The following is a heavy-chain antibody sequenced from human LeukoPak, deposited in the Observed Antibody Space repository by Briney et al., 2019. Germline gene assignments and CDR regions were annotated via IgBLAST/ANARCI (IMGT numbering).Heavy chain of an antibody. J-gene: IGHJ4*02. CDR3: ARDRCSSISCFALDY. V-gene: IGHV3-7*01. CDR2: IKKDGSEK. Sequence: PGGSLSLSCAASGFTLSSYGLSWVRQAPGKGLEWWANIKKDGSEKYYVDSVKGRFTIFRDNAKNSLYLQMNSLRAEDTAVYYCARDRCSSISCFALDYWGQGTLVTVSS. D-gene: IGHD2-2*01. CDR1: GFTLSSYG.